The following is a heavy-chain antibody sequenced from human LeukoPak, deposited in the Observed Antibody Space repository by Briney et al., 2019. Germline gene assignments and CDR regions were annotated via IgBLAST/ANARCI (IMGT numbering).Heavy chain of an antibody. J-gene: IGHJ4*02. CDR3: TTSRVGY. D-gene: IGHD3-16*01. CDR2: IKTKSDGGTT. V-gene: IGHV3-15*01. Sequence: PGGSLRLSCAAFGFTFSDAWMSWVRQAPGQGLEWVARIKTKSDGGTTDYTAPVEGRFTISRDDSKDTMYLQMNSLKTEDTAVYDCTTSRVGYWGQGTLVTVSS. CDR1: GFTFSDAW.